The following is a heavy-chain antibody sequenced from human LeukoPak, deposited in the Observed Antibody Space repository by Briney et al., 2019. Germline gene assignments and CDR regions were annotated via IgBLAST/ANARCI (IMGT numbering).Heavy chain of an antibody. CDR2: ISSGSTI. CDR3: AREFAHLDSGTLDY. V-gene: IGHV3-11*01. J-gene: IGHJ4*02. D-gene: IGHD5-12*01. CDR1: GFTFSDYY. Sequence: GGSLRLSCAASGFTFSDYYMSWIRQAPGKGLEWVSYISSGSTIYYADSVKGRFTISRDNAKNSLYLQMNSLRAEDTAVYYCAREFAHLDSGTLDYWGQGTLVTVSS.